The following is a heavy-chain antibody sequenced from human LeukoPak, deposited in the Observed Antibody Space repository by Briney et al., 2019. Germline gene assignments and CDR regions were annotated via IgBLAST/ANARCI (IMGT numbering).Heavy chain of an antibody. Sequence: SSVKVSCKVSGYTLTELSMHWVRQPPGKGLEWMGGFDPEDGETIYAQKFQGRVTMTEDTSTDTAYMELRSLRSEDTAVYYCATEAVAGTGGGDFDPWGQGTLVTVSS. CDR3: ATEAVAGTGGGDFDP. D-gene: IGHD6-19*01. CDR1: GYTLTELS. V-gene: IGHV1-24*01. CDR2: FDPEDGET. J-gene: IGHJ5*02.